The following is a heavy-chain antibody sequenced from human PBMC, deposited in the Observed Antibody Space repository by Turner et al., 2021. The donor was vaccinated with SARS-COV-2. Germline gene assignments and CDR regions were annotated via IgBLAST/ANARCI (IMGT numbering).Heavy chain of an antibody. CDR3: ARQAAGQGLDY. D-gene: IGHD3-10*01. CDR2: IYYSGTT. Sequence: QVQLQESGPGLVKPSETLSLTCTVSGGFISSSSYFWGWIRQPPTKELEWIGSIYYSGTTYYNPSLKSRVSLSIDPSKNQFSLNLTSVTAADTALFYCARQAAGQGLDYWGRGILVTVSS. J-gene: IGHJ4*02. CDR1: GGFISSSSYF. V-gene: IGHV4-39*01.